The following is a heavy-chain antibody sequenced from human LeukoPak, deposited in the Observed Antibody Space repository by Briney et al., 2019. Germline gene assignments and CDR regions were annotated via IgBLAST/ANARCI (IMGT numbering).Heavy chain of an antibody. Sequence: SETLSLTCSVSGYSISSDYYWGWIRQPPGKGLEWIGRIYHSGRANNNPSLKRRVTISVDTSKNQFSLKVSSVTAADTAVYFCARAPIVVEPAATYFDFWGQGALVTVSS. CDR2: IYHSGRA. V-gene: IGHV4-38-2*02. CDR3: ARAPIVVEPAATYFDF. D-gene: IGHD2-2*01. CDR1: GYSISSDYY. J-gene: IGHJ4*02.